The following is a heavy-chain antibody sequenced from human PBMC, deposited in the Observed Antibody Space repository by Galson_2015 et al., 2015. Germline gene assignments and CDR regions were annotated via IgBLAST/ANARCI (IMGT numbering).Heavy chain of an antibody. CDR2: TYYRSKWYN. J-gene: IGHJ6*03. V-gene: IGHV6-1*01. Sequence: CAISGDSVSSNSAAWNWTRQSPSRGLEWLGRTYYRSKWYNNYAVSVKSRISINPDTSKNQFSLQLNSVTPEDTAVYYCVWSGNPDYGDYDMDVWGKGTTVTVSS. CDR3: VWSGNPDYGDYDMDV. CDR1: GDSVSSNSAA. D-gene: IGHD4-17*01.